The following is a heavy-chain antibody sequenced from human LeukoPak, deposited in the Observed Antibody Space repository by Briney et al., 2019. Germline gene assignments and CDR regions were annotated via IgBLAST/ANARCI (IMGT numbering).Heavy chain of an antibody. CDR3: ARDWDIAMVGD. J-gene: IGHJ4*02. D-gene: IGHD5-18*01. V-gene: IGHV1-24*01. CDR1: GYTLTELS. CDR2: FDPEDGET. Sequence: GASVKVSCKVSGYTLTELSMHWVRQAPGKGLEWMGGFDPEDGETIYAQKFQGRVTVTRVTSITTAYMELSRLRDDDTAVYYCARDWDIAMVGDWGQGTLVTVSS.